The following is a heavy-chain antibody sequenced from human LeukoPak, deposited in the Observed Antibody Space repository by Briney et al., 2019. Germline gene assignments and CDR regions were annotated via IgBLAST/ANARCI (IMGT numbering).Heavy chain of an antibody. CDR1: GYSISSGYH. D-gene: IGHD3-10*01. CDR2: IYHSGST. CDR3: AADYYGSGPFDY. Sequence: SETLSLTCAVSGYSISSGYHWGWIRQPPGKGLEWIGSIYHSGSTYYNPSLKSRVTISVDTSKNQFSLKLSSVTAADTAVYYCAADYYGSGPFDYWGQGTLVTVSS. J-gene: IGHJ4*02. V-gene: IGHV4-38-2*01.